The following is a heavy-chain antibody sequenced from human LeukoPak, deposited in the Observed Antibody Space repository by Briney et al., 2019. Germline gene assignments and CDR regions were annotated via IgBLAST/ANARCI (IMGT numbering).Heavy chain of an antibody. CDR1: GGSISSYY. D-gene: IGHD3-22*01. J-gene: IGHJ4*02. Sequence: PSETLSLTCTVSGGSISSYYWSWIRQPPGKGLEWIGYIYYSGSTYYNPSLKSRVTISVDTSKNQFSLKLSSVTAADAAVYYCARARITMIDYWGQGTLVTVSS. CDR3: ARARITMIDY. CDR2: IYYSGST. V-gene: IGHV4-30-4*08.